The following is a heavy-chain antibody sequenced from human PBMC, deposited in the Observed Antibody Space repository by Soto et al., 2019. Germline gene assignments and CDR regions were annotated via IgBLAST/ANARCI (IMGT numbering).Heavy chain of an antibody. CDR2: IAGSGDNS. J-gene: IGHJ4*02. D-gene: IGHD3-16*02. V-gene: IGHV3-23*01. CDR3: ARGSDPLDY. CDR1: GFTFRSYA. Sequence: HPGGSLRLSCAASGFTFRSYAMNWVRQTPGKGLEWVSTIAGSGDNSYYPDSVKGRFTISRDNSKNTLYLQMNSLRAEDTAVYYCARGSDPLDYWGQGTLVTVSS.